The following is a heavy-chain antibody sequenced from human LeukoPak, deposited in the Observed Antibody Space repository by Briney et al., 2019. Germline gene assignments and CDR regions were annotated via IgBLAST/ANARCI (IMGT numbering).Heavy chain of an antibody. CDR1: GYTFTSYA. CDR2: INAGNGNT. Sequence: ASVKVSCKASGYTFTSYAMHWVRQAPGQRREWMGWINAGNGNTKYSQKFQGRVTITRDTSASTAYMELSSLRSEDTAVYYCARRADPYYYYGMDVWGQGTTVTVSS. CDR3: ARRADPYYYYGMDV. V-gene: IGHV1-3*01. J-gene: IGHJ6*02.